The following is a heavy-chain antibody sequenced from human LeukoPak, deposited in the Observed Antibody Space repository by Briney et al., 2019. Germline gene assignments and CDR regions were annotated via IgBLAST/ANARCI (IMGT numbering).Heavy chain of an antibody. J-gene: IGHJ4*02. V-gene: IGHV3-48*01. D-gene: IGHD4-17*01. CDR2: ISSSSSTI. CDR1: GFIFSTYS. CDR3: ARDRYADYVKDY. Sequence: GSLRLSCAASGFIFSTYSMNWVRHAPGKGLEWVSYISSSSSTIYYADSVKGRFTISRDNAKNSLYLQMNSLRAEDTAVYYCARDRYADYVKDYWGQGTLVTVSS.